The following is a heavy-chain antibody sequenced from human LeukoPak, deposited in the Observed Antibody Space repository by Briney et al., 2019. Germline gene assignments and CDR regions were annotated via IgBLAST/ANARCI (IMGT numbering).Heavy chain of an antibody. CDR3: ARADFGVAVAGTFDY. Sequence: ASVKVSCKASGYTFTSYYMHWVRQAPGQGLEWMGIINPSGGSTSYAQKFQGRVTMTRDTSTSTVYMELSSLRSEDTAVYYCARADFGVAVAGTFDYWGQGTLVTVSS. CDR2: INPSGGST. V-gene: IGHV1-46*01. D-gene: IGHD6-19*01. CDR1: GYTFTSYY. J-gene: IGHJ4*02.